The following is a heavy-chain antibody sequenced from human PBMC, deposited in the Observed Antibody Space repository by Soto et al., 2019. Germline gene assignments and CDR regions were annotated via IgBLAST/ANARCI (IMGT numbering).Heavy chain of an antibody. CDR3: AKTLGLVDPFDY. CDR2: ISSSAART. J-gene: IGHJ4*02. V-gene: IGHV3-23*01. CDR1: GFTFSSSA. Sequence: PGGSLRLSCAASGFTFSSSAMSWVRQAPGKGLEWVSSISSSAARTYYPDSVRGRFTISRDNSKNTLSLQMNSLRAEDTAVYYCAKTLGLVDPFDYWGQGTLVTGSS. D-gene: IGHD2-8*02.